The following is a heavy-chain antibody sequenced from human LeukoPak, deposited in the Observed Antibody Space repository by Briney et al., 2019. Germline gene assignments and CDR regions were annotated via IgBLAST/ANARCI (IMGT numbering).Heavy chain of an antibody. CDR1: GGSIRSGDYY. CDR3: ARESDTYSSSGDGAFDI. D-gene: IGHD6-13*01. J-gene: IGHJ3*02. V-gene: IGHV4-30-4*02. Sequence: SETLSLTCTVSGGSIRSGDYYWTWIRQPPGKGLEWIGYIYYNGSSYYSPSLNSRVTISVDTSKNQFSLKLSSVTAADTAVYYCARESDTYSSSGDGAFDIWGQGTMVTVSS. CDR2: IYYNGSS.